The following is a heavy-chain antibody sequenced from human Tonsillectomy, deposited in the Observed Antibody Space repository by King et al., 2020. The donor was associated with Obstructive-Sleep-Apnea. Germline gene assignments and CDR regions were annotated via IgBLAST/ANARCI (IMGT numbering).Heavy chain of an antibody. CDR1: GASIRSYY. V-gene: IGHV4-4*07. Sequence: QLQESGPGLVKPSETLSLTCTVSGASIRSYYWSWIRQPAEKGLEWIGRIYNTGSTNYTPSLKSRVSMSFDTSRDQFSLNLRSVTAADTAVYFCARGTAIRGATSRAFDIWGQGTMVTVSS. CDR3: ARGTAIRGATSRAFDI. J-gene: IGHJ3*02. D-gene: IGHD1-26*01. CDR2: IYNTGST.